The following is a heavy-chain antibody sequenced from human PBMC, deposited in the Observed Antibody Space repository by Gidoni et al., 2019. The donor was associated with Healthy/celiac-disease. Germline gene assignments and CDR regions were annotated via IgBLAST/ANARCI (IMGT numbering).Heavy chain of an antibody. CDR3: ARGGDLGYCSSTSCNNWFDP. CDR2: ISSSSSTI. CDR1: GFTFSSYI. J-gene: IGHJ5*02. D-gene: IGHD2-2*01. Sequence: EVQLVESGGGLVQPGGSLRLSCAASGFTFSSYIMNWVRPAPGKGLEWVSYISSSSSTIYYADSVKGRFTISRDNAKNSLYLQMNSLRDEDTAVYYCARGGDLGYCSSTSCNNWFDPWGQGTLVTVSS. V-gene: IGHV3-48*02.